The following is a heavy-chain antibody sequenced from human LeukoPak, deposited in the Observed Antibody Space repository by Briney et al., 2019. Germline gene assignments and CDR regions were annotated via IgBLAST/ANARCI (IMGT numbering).Heavy chain of an antibody. CDR1: GGSISSGGYS. V-gene: IGHV4-30-2*05. Sequence: SETLSLTCAVSGGSISSGGYSWSWIRQPPGKGLEWIGYIYHSGSTYYNPSLKSRVTISVDTSKNQFSLKLSSVTAADTAVYYCARFVEDTAMVTEFDYWGQGTLVTVSS. D-gene: IGHD5-18*01. CDR3: ARFVEDTAMVTEFDY. J-gene: IGHJ4*02. CDR2: IYHSGST.